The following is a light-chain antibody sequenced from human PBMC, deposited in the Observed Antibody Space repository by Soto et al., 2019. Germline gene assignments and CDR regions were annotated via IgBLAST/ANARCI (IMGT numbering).Light chain of an antibody. CDR3: QQYGNSVWT. Sequence: EIVLTQSPGTLSLSPGERDTLSCRASLSVSSIYLAWYHQKPGQAPRLLIYGASTRATGIPDRFSGSGSGTDFTLTISRLEPEDFAMYFCQQYGNSVWTFGQGTKVEIK. CDR2: GAS. V-gene: IGKV3-20*01. J-gene: IGKJ1*01. CDR1: LSVSSIY.